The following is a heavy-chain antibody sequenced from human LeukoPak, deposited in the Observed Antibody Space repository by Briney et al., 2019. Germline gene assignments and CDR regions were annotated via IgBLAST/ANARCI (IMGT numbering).Heavy chain of an antibody. Sequence: GRSLRLSCAASGFTFSSYGMHWVRQAPGKGLEWVAVISYDGSNKYYADSVKGRSTISRDNSKNTLYLQMNSLRAEDTAVYYCAKEDEGTVTTPYFDYWGQGTLVTVSS. CDR1: GFTFSSYG. V-gene: IGHV3-30*18. CDR2: ISYDGSNK. CDR3: AKEDEGTVTTPYFDY. D-gene: IGHD4-17*01. J-gene: IGHJ4*02.